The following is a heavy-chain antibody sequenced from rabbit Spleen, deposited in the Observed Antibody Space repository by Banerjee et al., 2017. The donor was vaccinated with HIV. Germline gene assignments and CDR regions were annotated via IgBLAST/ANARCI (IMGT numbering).Heavy chain of an antibody. CDR2: IDLVFGST. D-gene: IGHD1-1*01. CDR3: VRGASSSGYYSL. V-gene: IGHV1S47*01. CDR1: GFDFSSYG. Sequence: QEQLVESGGGLVQPGGSLKLSCKASGFDFSSYGVSWVRQAPGKGLEWIGYIDLVFGSTFYANWVNGRFTISSHNAQNTLYLQVNSLTAADTATYFCVRGASSSGYYSLWGPGPLVTVS. J-gene: IGHJ4*01.